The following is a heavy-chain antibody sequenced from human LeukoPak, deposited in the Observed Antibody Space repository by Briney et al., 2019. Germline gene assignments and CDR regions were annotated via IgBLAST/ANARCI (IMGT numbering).Heavy chain of an antibody. D-gene: IGHD3-10*01. Sequence: GASVKVSCKASGYTFTSYGISWVRQAPGQGLEWMGWISAYNGNTNYAQKLQGRVTMTTDTSTSTACMELRSLRSDDTAVYYCARNPPYYYGSGSYYGGFDYWGQGTLVTVSS. CDR2: ISAYNGNT. J-gene: IGHJ4*02. CDR3: ARNPPYYYGSGSYYGGFDY. V-gene: IGHV1-18*04. CDR1: GYTFTSYG.